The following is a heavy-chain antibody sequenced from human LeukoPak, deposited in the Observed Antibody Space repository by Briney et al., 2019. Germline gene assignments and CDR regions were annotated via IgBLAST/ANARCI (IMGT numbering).Heavy chain of an antibody. CDR2: ISSSGRII. CDR1: GFTFNNYE. J-gene: IGHJ4*02. D-gene: IGHD1-26*01. V-gene: IGHV3-48*03. Sequence: GGSLRVSCAASGFTFNNYEMNWVRQAPGKGLEWVSYISSSGRIIYYADSVEGRFTISRDDAKNSLYLHMNSLRAEDTAVYYCARESGSYYGVTLDYWGQGTLVTVSS. CDR3: ARESGSYYGVTLDY.